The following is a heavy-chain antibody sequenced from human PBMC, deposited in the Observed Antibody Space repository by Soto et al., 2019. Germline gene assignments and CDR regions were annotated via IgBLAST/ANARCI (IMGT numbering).Heavy chain of an antibody. CDR2: VSYDGSNK. D-gene: IGHD2-21*02. CDR1: GFTVSSYG. Sequence: QVQLVESWGGVVQPGRSLRLSCAASGFTVSSYGMHWVRQAPGKGLEWVAVVSYDGSNKYYADSVKGRFTISRDNSKNTLYLQMNSLRAEDTAVYYCAKNGGGDWEDAFDIWGQGTMVTVSS. V-gene: IGHV3-30*18. J-gene: IGHJ3*02. CDR3: AKNGGGDWEDAFDI.